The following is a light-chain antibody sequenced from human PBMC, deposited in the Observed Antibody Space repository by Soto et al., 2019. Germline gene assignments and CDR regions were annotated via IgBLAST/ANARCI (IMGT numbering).Light chain of an antibody. V-gene: IGLV2-14*03. Sequence: SALTQPASISGSPGQSIAISCTGTSNDVGGYNSVSWYQHHPGKAPKLMIYDVSYRPSGVSDRFSGSKSGNTASLTISGLQPEDEADYYCNSYTRTTTLVFGTGTKVTVL. CDR3: NSYTRTTTLV. CDR2: DVS. J-gene: IGLJ1*01. CDR1: SNDVGGYNS.